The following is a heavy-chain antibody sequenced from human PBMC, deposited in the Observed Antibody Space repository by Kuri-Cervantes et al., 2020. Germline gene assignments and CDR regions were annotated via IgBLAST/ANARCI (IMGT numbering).Heavy chain of an antibody. Sequence: GGSLRLSCAASGFTFSSYDMHWVRQATGKGLEWVSAIGTAGDTYYPGSVKGRFTISRDNSKNTLYLQMNSLRAEDTAVYYCASSYDYIWGSYHIGAFDIWGQGTMVTVSS. CDR3: ASSYDYIWGSYHIGAFDI. CDR1: GFTFSSYD. CDR2: IGTAGDT. J-gene: IGHJ3*02. D-gene: IGHD3-16*02. V-gene: IGHV3-13*01.